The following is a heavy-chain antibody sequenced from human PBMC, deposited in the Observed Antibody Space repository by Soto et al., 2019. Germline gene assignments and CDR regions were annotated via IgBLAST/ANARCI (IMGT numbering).Heavy chain of an antibody. D-gene: IGHD3-22*01. Sequence: GGSLRLSCAASGFTVSNNYMRWVRQAPGKGLEWVSLIYSGGSTFYADSVKGRFTISRDNSKNTLFLQMNSLRAEDTAVYYCARTGSSGYYYVWGQGTLVTVSS. CDR3: ARTGSSGYYYV. CDR1: GFTVSNNY. J-gene: IGHJ4*02. V-gene: IGHV3-53*01. CDR2: IYSGGST.